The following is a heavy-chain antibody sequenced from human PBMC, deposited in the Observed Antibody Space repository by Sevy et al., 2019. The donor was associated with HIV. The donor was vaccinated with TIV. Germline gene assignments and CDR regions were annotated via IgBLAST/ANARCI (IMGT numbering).Heavy chain of an antibody. CDR2: INHSGST. CDR3: ASETYYYGSGSEVDDC. D-gene: IGHD3-10*01. CDR1: GGSFSGYY. Sequence: SETLSLTCAVYGGSFSGYYWSWIRQPPGKGLEWIGEINHSGSTNYNPSLKSRVTISVDTSKNQFSLKLSSVTAADTAVYYCASETYYYGSGSEVDDCWGQGTLVTVSS. V-gene: IGHV4-34*01. J-gene: IGHJ4*02.